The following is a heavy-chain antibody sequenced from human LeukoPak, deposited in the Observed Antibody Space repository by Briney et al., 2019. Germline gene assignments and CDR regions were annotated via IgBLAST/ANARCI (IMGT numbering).Heavy chain of an antibody. CDR3: ARVELLPAVISYPDY. D-gene: IGHD2-2*02. V-gene: IGHV1-2*02. CDR1: GYNFNGYY. CDR2: INLNSGDT. J-gene: IGHJ4*02. Sequence: GASVKVSCKASGYNFNGYYMHWVRQAPGQGLEWMGWINLNSGDTNYEQKFQGRVTMTKDASISTAYMELNRLRSDDTAVYYCARVELLPAVISYPDYWGQGTLATVSS.